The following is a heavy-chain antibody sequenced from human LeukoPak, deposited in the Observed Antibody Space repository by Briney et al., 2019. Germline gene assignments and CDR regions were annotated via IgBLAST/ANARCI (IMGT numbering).Heavy chain of an antibody. Sequence: EASVKVSCKASGGTFSSYAISWVRQAPGQGLEWMGGIIPIFGTANYAQKFQGRVTITTDESTSTAYMELSSLRSEDTAVYYCARSKPDIVVVPAAMGYYYYYMDVWGKGTTVTVSS. D-gene: IGHD2-2*01. CDR3: ARSKPDIVVVPAAMGYYYYYMDV. CDR1: GGTFSSYA. J-gene: IGHJ6*03. V-gene: IGHV1-69*05. CDR2: IIPIFGTA.